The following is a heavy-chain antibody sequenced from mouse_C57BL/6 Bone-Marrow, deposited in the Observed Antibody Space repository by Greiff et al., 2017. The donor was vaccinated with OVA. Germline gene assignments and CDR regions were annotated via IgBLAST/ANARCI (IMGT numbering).Heavy chain of an antibody. CDR2: ISYDGNT. J-gene: IGHJ4*01. CDR3: ARDWEIYYGYGYYYAMDY. CDR1: GYSITSGYY. Sequence: EVQLQQSGPGLVTPSQSLSLSCSVTGYSITSGYYWNWIRQFPGNQLECMGYISYDGNTTYNPSLKNRISITRDTSKNQFFLKLNSVTTEDTATYYCARDWEIYYGYGYYYAMDYWGQGTSVTVSS. D-gene: IGHD2-2*01. V-gene: IGHV3-6*01.